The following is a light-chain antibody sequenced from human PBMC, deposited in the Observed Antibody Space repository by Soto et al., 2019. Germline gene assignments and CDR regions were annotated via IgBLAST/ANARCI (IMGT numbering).Light chain of an antibody. CDR2: GTS. Sequence: NVLTQSPCTLSLSPGERATLSCRASQSVTSSYLAWYQQKPGLAPRLLIYGTSTRATGIPARFSGSGSGTEFTLTISSLQSEDFAVYYCQQYGSSPPITFGQGTRLEIK. J-gene: IGKJ5*01. CDR3: QQYGSSPPIT. V-gene: IGKV3-20*01. CDR1: QSVTSSY.